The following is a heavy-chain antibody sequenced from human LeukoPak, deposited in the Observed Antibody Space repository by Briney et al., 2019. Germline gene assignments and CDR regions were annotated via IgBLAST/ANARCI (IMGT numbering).Heavy chain of an antibody. Sequence: GSLRLSCAASGFTVSSNYMSWVRQAPGKGLEWIGSIYYSGSTYYNPSLKSRVTISVDTSKNQFSLKLSSVTAADTAVYYCARGNMAAAGTYDYWGQGTLVTVSS. CDR2: IYYSGST. V-gene: IGHV4-39*07. CDR3: ARGNMAAAGTYDY. J-gene: IGHJ4*02. CDR1: GFTVSSNY. D-gene: IGHD6-13*01.